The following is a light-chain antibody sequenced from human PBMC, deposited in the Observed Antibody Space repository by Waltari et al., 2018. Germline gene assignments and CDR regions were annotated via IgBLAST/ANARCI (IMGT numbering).Light chain of an antibody. CDR3: GTWDDSLNGPL. J-gene: IGLJ2*01. CDR2: SNN. Sequence: QSLLTQAPSASGTPGQTVTISCSGSSSNIGRNTVNWYQQLPGPAPNPLVHSNNQRPSGVPARFSGSKSGTSASLAISGLQSEDEADYYCGTWDDSLNGPLFGGGTKVTVL. V-gene: IGLV1-44*01. CDR1: SSNIGRNT.